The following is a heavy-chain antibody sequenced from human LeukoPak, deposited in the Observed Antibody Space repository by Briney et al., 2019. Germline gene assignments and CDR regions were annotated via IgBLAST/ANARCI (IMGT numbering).Heavy chain of an antibody. CDR3: AREVSEGFDF. V-gene: IGHV3-21*01. J-gene: IGHJ4*02. CDR1: GFTFSGYS. D-gene: IGHD3-22*01. CDR2: FGTRSTSV. Sequence: GGSLRLSCTASGFTFSGYSMNWLRQVPGKGLEWVSSFGTRSTSVYHAGSVKGRFAISRDNAKNSLYLQMNSLRAEDTALYYCAREVSEGFDFWGQGTLVTVSS.